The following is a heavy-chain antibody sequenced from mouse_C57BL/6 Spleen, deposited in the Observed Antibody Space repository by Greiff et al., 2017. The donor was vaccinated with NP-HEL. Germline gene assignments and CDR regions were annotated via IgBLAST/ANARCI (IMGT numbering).Heavy chain of an antibody. CDR1: GYTFTSYG. Sequence: QVQLQQSGAELARPGASVKLSCKASGYTFTSYGISWVKQRTGQGLEWIGEIYPRSGNTYYNEKFKGKATLTADKSSSTAYMELRSLTSEDSAVYFCASEGHGGRGGFAYWGQGTLVTVSA. J-gene: IGHJ3*01. D-gene: IGHD1-2*01. V-gene: IGHV1-81*01. CDR2: IYPRSGNT. CDR3: ASEGHGGRGGFAY.